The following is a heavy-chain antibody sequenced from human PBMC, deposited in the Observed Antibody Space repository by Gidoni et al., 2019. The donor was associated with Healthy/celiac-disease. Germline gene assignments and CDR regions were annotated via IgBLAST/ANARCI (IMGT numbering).Heavy chain of an antibody. CDR2: IYHSGST. CDR1: GYSISSGYY. D-gene: IGHD1-26*01. CDR3: ASGTRWPLYYYYGMDV. Sequence: QVQLQESGPGLVKPSETLSLTCTVSGYSISSGYYWGCIRQPPGKGLEWIGSIYHSGSTYYNPSLKSRVTISVDTSKNQFSLKLSSVTAADTAVYYCASGTRWPLYYYYGMDVWGQGTTVTVSS. J-gene: IGHJ6*02. V-gene: IGHV4-38-2*02.